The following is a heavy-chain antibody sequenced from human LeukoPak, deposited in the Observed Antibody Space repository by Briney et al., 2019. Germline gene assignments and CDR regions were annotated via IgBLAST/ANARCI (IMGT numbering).Heavy chain of an antibody. Sequence: PSETLSLTCTVSGGSISSYYWSWIRLPPGKGLEWIGYLSKSGNTNYSPSLKSRVTIFGDTSTNQFFQKLSSVTAADTAVYYCARARYVNSFYAFDIWGQGTLVTVSS. D-gene: IGHD3-9*01. CDR3: ARARYVNSFYAFDI. J-gene: IGHJ3*02. CDR2: LSKSGNT. V-gene: IGHV4-59*01. CDR1: GGSISSYY.